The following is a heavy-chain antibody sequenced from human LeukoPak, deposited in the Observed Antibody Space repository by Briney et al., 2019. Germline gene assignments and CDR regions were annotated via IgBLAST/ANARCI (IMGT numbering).Heavy chain of an antibody. J-gene: IGHJ4*02. Sequence: GGSLRLSCAASGFTFSSYAMHWVRQAPGKGLEWVAVISYDGSNKYYADSVKGRFTISRDNSKNTLYLQMNSLRAEDTAVYYCARDPGAMVPLYYFDYWGQGTLVTVSS. CDR2: ISYDGSNK. D-gene: IGHD5-18*01. V-gene: IGHV3-30-3*01. CDR1: GFTFSSYA. CDR3: ARDPGAMVPLYYFDY.